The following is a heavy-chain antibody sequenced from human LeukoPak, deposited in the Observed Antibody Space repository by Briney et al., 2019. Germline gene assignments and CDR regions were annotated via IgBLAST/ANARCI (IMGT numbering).Heavy chain of an antibody. J-gene: IGHJ4*02. CDR2: IIPILGIA. Sequence: GASVKVSCKASGGTFSSYAISWVRQAPGQGLEWMGRIIPILGIANYAQKFQGRVTITADKSTSTAYMELSSLRSGDTAVYYCVSTLVGYYDSSGYYFDYWGQGTLVTVSS. D-gene: IGHD3-22*01. V-gene: IGHV1-69*04. CDR3: VSTLVGYYDSSGYYFDY. CDR1: GGTFSSYA.